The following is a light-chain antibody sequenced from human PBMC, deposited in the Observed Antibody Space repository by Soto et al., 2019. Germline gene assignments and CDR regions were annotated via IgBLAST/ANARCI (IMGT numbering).Light chain of an antibody. CDR1: SSNIGAGYD. V-gene: IGLV1-40*01. CDR3: LSYDSSLSGSRV. CDR2: GNN. Sequence: QPVLTQPPSVSGAPGQRVTISCTGSSSNIGAGYDVHWYQQLPGTAPKLLIYGNNNRPSGVPDRVSGSKSGTSASLAITGLQAEDEADYYCLSYDSSLSGSRVFGGGTKLTVL. J-gene: IGLJ2*01.